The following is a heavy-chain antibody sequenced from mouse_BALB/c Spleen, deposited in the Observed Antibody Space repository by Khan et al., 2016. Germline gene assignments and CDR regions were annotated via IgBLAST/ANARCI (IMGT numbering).Heavy chain of an antibody. Sequence: QVQLQQPGAELTKPGASVKISCKATGYTFSSYWIEWVKQRPGHGLEWIGEILPGSGSTNYNEKFKGKATFTADTSSNTAYMQLSSLTSDDSAVSSCASWGTVARFAYWGQGTLVTVSA. CDR1: GYTFSSYW. CDR3: ASWGTVARFAY. J-gene: IGHJ3*01. D-gene: IGHD1-1*01. CDR2: ILPGSGST. V-gene: IGHV1-9*01.